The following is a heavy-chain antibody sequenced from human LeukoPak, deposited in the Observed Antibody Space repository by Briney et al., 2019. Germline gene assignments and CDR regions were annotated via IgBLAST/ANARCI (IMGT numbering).Heavy chain of an antibody. CDR3: ASQIADYGDYVGAFDV. V-gene: IGHV4-30-4*07. J-gene: IGHJ3*01. CDR1: GGSISSGGHS. Sequence: SETLSLTCAVSGGSISSGGHSLTWIRQPPGKGLEWIGYIYYSGSTYNNPSLKSRVTMLVDTSKNQFSLKVFSVTAADTAVYYCASQIADYGDYVGAFDVWGQGTMVTVSS. D-gene: IGHD4-17*01. CDR2: IYYSGST.